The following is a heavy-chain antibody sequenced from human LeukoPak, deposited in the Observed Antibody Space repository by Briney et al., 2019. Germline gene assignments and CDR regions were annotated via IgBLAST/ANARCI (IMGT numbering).Heavy chain of an antibody. CDR1: GYTFSNYD. Sequence: GASVKVSCKASGYTFSNYDINWVRQVTGQGLEWMGWMNPNSGNTGYAQKFQGGVTMTRNTSISTAYMELSSLRSEDTAVYYCARVFSTSGGYYYYGMDVWGQGTTVTVSS. V-gene: IGHV1-8*01. D-gene: IGHD2-15*01. CDR3: ARVFSTSGGYYYYGMDV. CDR2: MNPNSGNT. J-gene: IGHJ6*02.